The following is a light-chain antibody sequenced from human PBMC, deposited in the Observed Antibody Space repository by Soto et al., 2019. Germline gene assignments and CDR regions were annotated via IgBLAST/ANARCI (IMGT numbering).Light chain of an antibody. Sequence: QSVLTQPASMSGSPGQSITISCTGTSSDIGRYNFVSWYQHHPGKAPKLIIYEATKRPSGVSYRFSGSKSGNTASLTISGLQAEYEADYYCTSYTLTSHYGFGTGTKLTVL. CDR2: EAT. CDR1: SSDIGRYNF. V-gene: IGLV2-14*01. CDR3: TSYTLTSHYG. J-gene: IGLJ1*01.